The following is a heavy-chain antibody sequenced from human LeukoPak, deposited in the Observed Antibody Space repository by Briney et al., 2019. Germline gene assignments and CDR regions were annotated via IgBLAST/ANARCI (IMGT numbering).Heavy chain of an antibody. V-gene: IGHV4-61*02. D-gene: IGHD6-19*01. CDR2: IYTSGST. CDR3: ARDEGRAGTWNAFDI. CDR1: GNSISSGDNY. Sequence: PSQTLSLTCTVSGNSISSGDNYWSWMRQPAGKGLEWIGRIYTSGSTNYNPSLKSRVTISVDTSKNQFSLKLSSVTAADRAVYYCARDEGRAGTWNAFDIWGQGTKVTVAS. J-gene: IGHJ3*02.